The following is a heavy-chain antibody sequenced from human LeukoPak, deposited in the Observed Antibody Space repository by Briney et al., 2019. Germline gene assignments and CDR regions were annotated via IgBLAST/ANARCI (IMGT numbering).Heavy chain of an antibody. J-gene: IGHJ4*02. CDR3: ARDPMIVVVTPGYYFDY. V-gene: IGHV1-46*01. CDR1: GYTFTSYY. Sequence: ASVKVSCKASGYTFTSYYMHWVRQAPGQGLEWMGIINPSGGSTSYAQKFQGRVTMTRDTSTSTVYMELCSLRSEDTAVYYCARDPMIVVVTPGYYFDYWGQGTLVTVSS. CDR2: INPSGGST. D-gene: IGHD3-22*01.